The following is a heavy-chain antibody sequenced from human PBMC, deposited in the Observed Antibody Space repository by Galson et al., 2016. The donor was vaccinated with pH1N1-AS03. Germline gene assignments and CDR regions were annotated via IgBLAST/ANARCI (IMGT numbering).Heavy chain of an antibody. D-gene: IGHD6-13*01. CDR2: ISGNGYST. Sequence: SLRLSCAASGFTFSSYAMHWVRQAPGKGLEYVSAISGNGYSTYYANSVKGSFTISRDNSKSTLFLQMGSLRPEDRAVYYCARGPVSYSNYWFPPPDYWGQGTLVTASS. J-gene: IGHJ4*02. CDR1: GFTFSSYA. CDR3: ARGPVSYSNYWFPPPDY. V-gene: IGHV3-64*01.